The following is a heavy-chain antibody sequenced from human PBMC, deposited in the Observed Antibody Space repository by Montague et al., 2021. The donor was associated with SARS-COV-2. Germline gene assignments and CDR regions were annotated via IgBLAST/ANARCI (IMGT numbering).Heavy chain of an antibody. CDR1: GGSFSDYH. Sequence: SETLSLTCAVYGGSFSDYHWTWIRQPPGGGLEWIGQINYGGSTKYNPSLRSRVTIPIDTSKNQFSLKLTSVTAADTAVYYCARGAPGYWGQGTLVTVSS. V-gene: IGHV4-34*01. CDR2: INYGGST. D-gene: IGHD1-1*01. CDR3: ARGAPGY. J-gene: IGHJ4*02.